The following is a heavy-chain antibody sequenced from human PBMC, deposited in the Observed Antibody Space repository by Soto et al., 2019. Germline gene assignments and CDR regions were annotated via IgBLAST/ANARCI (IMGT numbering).Heavy chain of an antibody. Sequence: EVPLVESGGGPVKPGGSLRLSCAASGFAFNTYSMNWVRQAPGKGLEWVAFITRSSSYIYYADSVRGRFTLSRDNAKNSLYLQMNSLRAEDTAIYYCARDDGWLILDYWGQGALVPVSS. D-gene: IGHD6-19*01. V-gene: IGHV3-21*06. CDR1: GFAFNTYS. CDR2: ITRSSSYI. J-gene: IGHJ4*02. CDR3: ARDDGWLILDY.